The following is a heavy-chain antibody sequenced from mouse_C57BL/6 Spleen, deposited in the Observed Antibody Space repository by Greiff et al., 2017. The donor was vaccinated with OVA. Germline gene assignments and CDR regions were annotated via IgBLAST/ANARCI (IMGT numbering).Heavy chain of an antibody. D-gene: IGHD1-1*01. J-gene: IGHJ1*03. CDR2: IYPGDGDT. V-gene: IGHV1-80*01. CDR1: GYTFTSYW. CDR3: ARSTTVVDWYFDV. Sequence: QVQLQQPGTELVKPGASVKLSCKASGYTFTSYWMHWVKQRPGQGLEWIGQIYPGDGDTNYNGKFKGKATLTADKSSSTAYMQLSSLTSEDSAVYFCARSTTVVDWYFDVWGTGTTVTVSS.